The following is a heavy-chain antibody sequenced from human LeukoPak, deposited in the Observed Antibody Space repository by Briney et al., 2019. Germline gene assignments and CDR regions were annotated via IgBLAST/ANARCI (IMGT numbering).Heavy chain of an antibody. CDR1: GFTVSSNY. D-gene: IGHD3-3*01. CDR2: FYSGGST. J-gene: IGHJ4*02. CDR3: AKDYQALRFLEWLSWTFDY. V-gene: IGHV3-66*01. Sequence: PGGSLRLSCAASGFTVSSNYMSWVRQAPGKGLEWVSGFYSGGSTYYADSVKGRFTISRDSSKKTLYLQMNSLRAEDTAVYYCAKDYQALRFLEWLSWTFDYWGQGTLVTVSS.